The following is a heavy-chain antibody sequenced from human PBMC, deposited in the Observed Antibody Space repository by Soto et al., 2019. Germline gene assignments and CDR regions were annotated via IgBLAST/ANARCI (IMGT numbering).Heavy chain of an antibody. V-gene: IGHV7-4-1*01. CDR1: GYTFTSYA. D-gene: IGHD6-19*01. J-gene: IGHJ5*02. CDR3: ARDSSGWISYGGWFDP. CDR2: INTNTGNP. Sequence: QVPLVQSGSELKKPGASVKVSCKASGYTFTSYAMNWVRQAPGQGLEWMGWINTNTGNPTYARGFTGRFVFSLDTSVSTAYLQICSLKAEDTAVYYCARDSSGWISYGGWFDPWGQGTLVTVSS.